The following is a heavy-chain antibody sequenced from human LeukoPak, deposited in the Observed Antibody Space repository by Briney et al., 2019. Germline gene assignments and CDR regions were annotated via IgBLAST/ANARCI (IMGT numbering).Heavy chain of an antibody. D-gene: IGHD3-22*01. CDR3: ARGKDYYDISGYYYLFDY. CDR1: GFTVSSNY. Sequence: GGSLRLSCAASGFTVSSNYMNWVRQAPGQGLEWVSVIYSGGSTYYADSVKGRFTISRDNSKNTLYLQMDSLRADDTAVYYCARGKDYYDISGYYYLFDYWGQGTLVTVSS. J-gene: IGHJ4*02. V-gene: IGHV3-53*01. CDR2: IYSGGST.